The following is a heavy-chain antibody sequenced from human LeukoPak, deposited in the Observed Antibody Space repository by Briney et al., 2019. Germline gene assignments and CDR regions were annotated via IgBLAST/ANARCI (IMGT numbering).Heavy chain of an antibody. V-gene: IGHV4-34*01. CDR2: INHSGST. J-gene: IGHJ3*02. D-gene: IGHD3-22*01. CDR1: GGSFSGYY. Sequence: SETLSLTCAVYGGSFSGYYWSWIRQPPGKGLERIGEINHSGSTNYNPSLKSRVTISVDTSKNQFSLKLSSVTAADTAVYYCARDSYYYDSSGYSSRRAFDIWGQGTMVTVSS. CDR3: ARDSYYYDSSGYSSRRAFDI.